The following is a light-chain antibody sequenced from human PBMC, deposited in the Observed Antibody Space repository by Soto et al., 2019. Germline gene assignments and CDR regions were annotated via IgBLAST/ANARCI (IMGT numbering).Light chain of an antibody. V-gene: IGLV2-23*01. CDR1: SSDVGSYNL. J-gene: IGLJ1*01. CDR3: CSYAGSSTYV. Sequence: QPALTQPASVSGSPGQSITISCTGTSSDVGSYNLVSWYQQHPGKAPKLMIYEGSKRPSGVSNRFSGSKSGNTASLTISWLQAEDEADYYCCSYAGSSTYVFGTGTKVTVL. CDR2: EGS.